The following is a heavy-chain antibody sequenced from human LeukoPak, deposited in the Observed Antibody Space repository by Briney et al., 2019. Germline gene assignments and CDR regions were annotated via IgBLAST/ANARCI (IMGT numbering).Heavy chain of an antibody. Sequence: PGGSLRLSCVASGFSLSNSWMTWVRRAPGKGLEWVANIKQGGSSKYYVDSVKGRFTISRDDAKNSLFLQMNSLRAEDTAVYYCGRGEGFLVDHWGQGTLVTVST. V-gene: IGHV3-7*01. D-gene: IGHD3-3*01. J-gene: IGHJ4*02. CDR2: IKQGGSSK. CDR3: GRGEGFLVDH. CDR1: GFSLSNSW.